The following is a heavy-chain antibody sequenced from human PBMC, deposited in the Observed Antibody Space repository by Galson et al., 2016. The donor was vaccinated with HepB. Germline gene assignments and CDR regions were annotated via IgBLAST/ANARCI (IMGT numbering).Heavy chain of an antibody. J-gene: IGHJ6*02. CDR3: ARDLCVSVNCSYYYGLDV. D-gene: IGHD5/OR15-5a*01. V-gene: IGHV3-53*01. Sequence: SVKGRFTISRDDSKNTLYLQMNSLRVEDTAVYYCARDLCVSVNCSYYYGLDVWGQGTTVIVSS.